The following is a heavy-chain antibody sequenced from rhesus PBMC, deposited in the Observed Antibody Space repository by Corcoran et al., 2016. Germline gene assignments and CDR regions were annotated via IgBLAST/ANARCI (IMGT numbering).Heavy chain of an antibody. CDR3: AREGGIAAAGVDY. CDR2: INGNSGGT. CDR1: GGSFSSYW. D-gene: IGHD6-25*01. V-gene: IGHV4-80*01. Sequence: QVQLQESGPGLVKPSETLSPTRAVSGGSFSSYWWSWICQPPGKGLEWVGDINGNSGGTNSNPSPKSRVNISKSASQHQFSLELISVTAADTAVYYCAREGGIAAAGVDYWGQGVLVTVSS. J-gene: IGHJ4*01.